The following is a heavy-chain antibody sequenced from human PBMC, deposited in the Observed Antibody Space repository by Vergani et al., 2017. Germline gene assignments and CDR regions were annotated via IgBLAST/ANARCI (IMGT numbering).Heavy chain of an antibody. J-gene: IGHJ4*02. D-gene: IGHD6-13*01. V-gene: IGHV3-7*01. CDR3: ARDPYHTSGSIAAAGGFGY. Sequence: EVQLVESGGGLVQPGGSLRLSCAASGFTFSSYWMSWVRQAPGKGLEWVANIKQDGSEKYYVDSVKGRFTISRDNAKNSLYLQMNSLRAEDTAVYYCARDPYHTSGSIAAAGGFGYWGQGTLVTVSS. CDR1: GFTFSSYW. CDR2: IKQDGSEK.